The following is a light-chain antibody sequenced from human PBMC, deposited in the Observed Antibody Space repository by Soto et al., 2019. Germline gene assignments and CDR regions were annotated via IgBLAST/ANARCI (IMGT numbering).Light chain of an antibody. CDR3: QSYDSSSVV. CDR1: SSNIGAGYD. CDR2: GNS. V-gene: IGLV1-40*01. Sequence: QSVLTQPPSVSGAPGQRVTISCTGSSSNIGAGYDVHWYQQLPGTARKLLIYGNSNRPSGVPDRFSGSKSGTSASLAITGLQAEDAADYYCQSYDSSSVVFGGGTKLTVL. J-gene: IGLJ2*01.